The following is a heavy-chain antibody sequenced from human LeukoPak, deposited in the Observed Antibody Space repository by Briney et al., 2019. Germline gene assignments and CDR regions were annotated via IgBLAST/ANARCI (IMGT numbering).Heavy chain of an antibody. CDR2: INHSGST. CDR3: ARVSWFPGSSYYYMDV. J-gene: IGHJ6*03. D-gene: IGHD3-9*01. V-gene: IGHV4-34*01. CDR1: GGSFSGYY. Sequence: SETLSPTCAVYGGSFSGYYWSWIRQPPGKGLEWIGEINHSGSTNYNPSLKSRVTISLDTSKTQFSLKLSSVTAADTAVYYCARVSWFPGSSYYYMDVWGKGTTVTVSS.